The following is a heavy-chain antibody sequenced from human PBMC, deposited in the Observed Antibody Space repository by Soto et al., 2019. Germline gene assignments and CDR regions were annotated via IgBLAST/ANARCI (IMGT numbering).Heavy chain of an antibody. D-gene: IGHD6-13*01. CDR1: GFTFSSYG. CDR2: ISYDGSNK. J-gene: IGHJ6*02. V-gene: IGHV3-30*18. Sequence: PGGSLRLSCAASGFTFSSYGIHWVRQAPGKGLEWVAVISYDGSNKYYADSVKGRFTISRDNSKNTLYLQMNSLRAEDTAVYYCAKDKVAAAPRRYYYYGMDVWGQGTTVTVSS. CDR3: AKDKVAAAPRRYYYYGMDV.